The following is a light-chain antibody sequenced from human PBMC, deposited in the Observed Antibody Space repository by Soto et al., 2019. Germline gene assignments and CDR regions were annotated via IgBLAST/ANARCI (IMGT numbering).Light chain of an antibody. J-gene: IGKJ2*01. CDR2: DAS. V-gene: IGKV3-11*01. Sequence: EIELTQSPATLSLSPGERATHACRASQSVSSYLAWYQQKPGQAPRLLIYDASNRATGIPARFSGSGSGTDFTLTISSLEPEDFAVYYCQQRSNWPPYTFGQGTKLEIK. CDR3: QQRSNWPPYT. CDR1: QSVSSY.